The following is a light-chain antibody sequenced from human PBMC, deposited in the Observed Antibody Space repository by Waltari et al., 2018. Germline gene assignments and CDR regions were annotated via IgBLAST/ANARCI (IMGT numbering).Light chain of an antibody. CDR1: QSISSY. CDR3: QQSYTNPIT. CDR2: AAS. J-gene: IGKJ5*01. Sequence: DIQMTQSPSSLSASVGDRVPITCRASQSISSYLNWYQQKPGKAPRLLIYAASSLQSGVPSRFSGSGSGTDFTLTISSLQPEDFATYYCQQSYTNPITFGQGTRLEIK. V-gene: IGKV1-39*01.